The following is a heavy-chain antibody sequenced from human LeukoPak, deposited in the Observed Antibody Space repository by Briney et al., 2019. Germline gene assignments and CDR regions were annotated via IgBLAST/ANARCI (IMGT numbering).Heavy chain of an antibody. Sequence: GESLKISCKGSGYSFTSYWIGWVRQMPGKGLEWKGIIYPGDSDTRYSPSFQGQVTISADKSISTAYLQWSSLKASDTAMYYCARSPIYDYGDPYAFDIWGQGTMVTVSS. CDR1: GYSFTSYW. D-gene: IGHD4-17*01. V-gene: IGHV5-51*01. CDR3: ARSPIYDYGDPYAFDI. CDR2: IYPGDSDT. J-gene: IGHJ3*02.